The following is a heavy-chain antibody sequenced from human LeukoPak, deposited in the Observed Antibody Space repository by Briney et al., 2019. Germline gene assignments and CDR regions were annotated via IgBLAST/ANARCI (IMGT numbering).Heavy chain of an antibody. J-gene: IGHJ4*02. Sequence: SQTLSLTCTVSGGSISGGGYYWSWIRQHPGKGLEWIGYIYYSGSTYYNPSLKSRVTISVDTSKNQFSLKLSSVTAADTAVYYCARALFSPGSTFDYWGQGTLVTVSS. V-gene: IGHV4-31*03. CDR3: ARALFSPGSTFDY. D-gene: IGHD3-10*01. CDR2: IYYSGST. CDR1: GGSISGGGYY.